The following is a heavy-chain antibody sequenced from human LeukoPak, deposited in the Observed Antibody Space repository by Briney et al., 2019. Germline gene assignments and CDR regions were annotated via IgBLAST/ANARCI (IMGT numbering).Heavy chain of an antibody. D-gene: IGHD2-15*01. CDR3: AGQSRLGYCSGGSCYSQPFDP. CDR2: ISSSSYTI. V-gene: IGHV3-48*04. J-gene: IGHJ5*02. CDR1: GFTFSSYS. Sequence: GGSLRLSCAASGFTFSSYSINWVRQAPGKGLEGVSHISSSSYTIYYADSVKGRFTISRDNAKNSLYLQMNSLRAEDTAVYYCAGQSRLGYCSGGSCYSQPFDPWGQGTLVTVSS.